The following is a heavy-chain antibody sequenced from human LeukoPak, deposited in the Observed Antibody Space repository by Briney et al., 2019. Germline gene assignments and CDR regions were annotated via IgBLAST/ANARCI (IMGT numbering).Heavy chain of an antibody. Sequence: SVTLSLTCTVSGGSISSYYWSWIRQPPGKGLEWIGYIYYSGSTNYNPSLKSRVTISVDTSKNQFSLKLSSVTAADTAVYYCASHYYDSSGFNWFDPWGQGTLVTVSS. J-gene: IGHJ5*02. CDR1: GGSISSYY. CDR3: ASHYYDSSGFNWFDP. CDR2: IYYSGST. V-gene: IGHV4-59*01. D-gene: IGHD3-22*01.